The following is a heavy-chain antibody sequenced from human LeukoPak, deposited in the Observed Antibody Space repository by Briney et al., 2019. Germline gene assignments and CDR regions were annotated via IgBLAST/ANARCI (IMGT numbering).Heavy chain of an antibody. CDR3: AKGDDRGSYYFDY. D-gene: IGHD1-26*01. Sequence: PGGSLRLSCAVSGFIFSSYGMSWVRQAPGKGLEWVSVSGSGGSTYYADSVKGRFTISRDNSKNTLYLQMNSLRAEDTAVYYCAKGDDRGSYYFDYWGQATLVTVSP. J-gene: IGHJ4*02. CDR2: SGSGGST. V-gene: IGHV3-23*01. CDR1: GFIFSSYG.